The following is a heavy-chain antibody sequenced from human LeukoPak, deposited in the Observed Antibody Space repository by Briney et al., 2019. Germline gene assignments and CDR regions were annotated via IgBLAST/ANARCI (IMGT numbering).Heavy chain of an antibody. V-gene: IGHV3-7*01. CDR2: IKDDGSAQ. CDR3: ARHIVGEQNFDY. CDR1: GFTFGAYW. J-gene: IGHJ4*02. D-gene: IGHD3-16*02. Sequence: GGSLRLPCAASGFTFGAYWMSWFRQAPGKGPEWVASIKDDGSAQFYVDSLEGRFTISRDNAKNTLYLQMDTMRVEDAAVYYCARHIVGEQNFDYWSQGTLVTVSS.